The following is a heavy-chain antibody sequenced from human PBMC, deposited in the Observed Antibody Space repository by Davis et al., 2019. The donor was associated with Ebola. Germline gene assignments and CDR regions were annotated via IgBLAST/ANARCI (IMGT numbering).Heavy chain of an antibody. V-gene: IGHV4-39*01. Sequence: MPGGSLRLSCTVSGGSISSSSYYWGWIRQPPGKGLEWIGSIYYSGSTYYNPSLKSRVTISVDRSKNQFSLKLSSVTAADTAVYYCARSSRSGYYWFDPWGQGTLVTVSS. J-gene: IGHJ5*02. D-gene: IGHD3-3*01. CDR2: IYYSGST. CDR1: GGSISSSSYY. CDR3: ARSSRSGYYWFDP.